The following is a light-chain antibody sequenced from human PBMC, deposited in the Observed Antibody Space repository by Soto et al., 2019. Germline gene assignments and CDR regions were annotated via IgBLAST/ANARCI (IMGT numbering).Light chain of an antibody. V-gene: IGLV2-23*02. CDR1: SSDVGSYNL. Sequence: QSALTQPASVSGSPGQSITISCTGTSSDVGSYNLVSWYQQHPGKAPKLMIYEVTKRPSGVSNCFSGSRSGNTASLTISGLQAEDEADYYCCSYASSSTWVFGGGTKVTVL. CDR2: EVT. CDR3: CSYASSSTWV. J-gene: IGLJ2*01.